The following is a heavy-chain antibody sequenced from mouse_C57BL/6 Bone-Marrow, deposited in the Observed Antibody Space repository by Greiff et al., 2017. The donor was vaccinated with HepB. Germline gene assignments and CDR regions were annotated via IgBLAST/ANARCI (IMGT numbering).Heavy chain of an antibody. V-gene: IGHV1-7*01. D-gene: IGHD1-1*01. Sequence: QVQLQQSGAELAKPGDSVKLSCKASGYTFTSYWMHWVKQRPGQGLEWIGYINPSSGYTKYNQKFKDKATLTADKSSSTAYMQLSSLTYEDSAVYYCARSCFWIITVVARRGYYYAMDYWGQGTSVTVSS. CDR1: GYTFTSYW. J-gene: IGHJ4*01. CDR3: ARSCFWIITVVARRGYYYAMDY. CDR2: INPSSGYT.